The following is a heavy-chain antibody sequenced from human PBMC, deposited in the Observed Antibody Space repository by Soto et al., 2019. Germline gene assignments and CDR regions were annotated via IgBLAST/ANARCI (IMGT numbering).Heavy chain of an antibody. J-gene: IGHJ4*02. CDR1: GFSLSDYS. CDR2: ISGSGAAT. Sequence: EVQLVESGGGLVKPGGSLRLSCAASGFSLSDYSMNWIRQAPGKGLEWVSAISGSGAATYYADSVQGRFTISRDNSNNTLYLQMNSLRAEDTAVYSCAKVLYGVVTYFDSWGQGTLVTVSS. CDR3: AKVLYGVVTYFDS. D-gene: IGHD3-3*01. V-gene: IGHV3-23*04.